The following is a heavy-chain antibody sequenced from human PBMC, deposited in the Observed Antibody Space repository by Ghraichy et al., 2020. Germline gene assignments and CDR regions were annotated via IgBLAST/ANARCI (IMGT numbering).Heavy chain of an antibody. D-gene: IGHD3-22*01. CDR3: ARSNYDSSGYYSDY. CDR1: GFTVSSNY. V-gene: IGHV3-53*04. CDR2: IYSGGST. Sequence: GSLRLSCAASGFTVSSNYMSWVRQAPGKGLEWVSVIYSGGSTYYADSVKGRFTISRHNSKNTLYLQMNSLRAEDKAVYYCARSNYDSSGYYSDYWGQGTLVTVSS. J-gene: IGHJ4*02.